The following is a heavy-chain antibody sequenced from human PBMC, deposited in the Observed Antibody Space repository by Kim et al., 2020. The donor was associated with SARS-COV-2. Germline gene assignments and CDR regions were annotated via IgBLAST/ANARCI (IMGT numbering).Heavy chain of an antibody. V-gene: IGHV1-46*01. CDR2: INPSGGST. CDR1: GYTFTSYY. CDR3: AGVVVAADDYYYYGMDV. D-gene: IGHD2-15*01. Sequence: ASVKVSCKASGYTFTSYYMHWVRQAPGQGLEWMGIINPSGGSTSYAQKFQGRVTMTRDTSTSTVYMELSSLRSEDTAVYYCAGVVVAADDYYYYGMDVWGQGTTVTVSS. J-gene: IGHJ6*02.